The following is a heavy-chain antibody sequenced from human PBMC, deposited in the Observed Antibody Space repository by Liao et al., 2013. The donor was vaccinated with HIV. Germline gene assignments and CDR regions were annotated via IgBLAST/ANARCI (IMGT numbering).Heavy chain of an antibody. Sequence: QVQLQQWGAGLVKPSDTLSLTCAVSGYSISRSNWWGWIRQPPGKGLEWIGYIYYSGSTKYNPSLKSRVTMSVDTSKNQFSLKLSSVTALDTAVYYCARTSGSDYPDPFDIWGPRDNGHRLF. V-gene: IGHV4-28*06. D-gene: IGHD1-26*01. CDR3: ARTSGSDYPDPFDI. CDR2: IYYSGST. J-gene: IGHJ3*02. CDR1: GYSISRSNW.